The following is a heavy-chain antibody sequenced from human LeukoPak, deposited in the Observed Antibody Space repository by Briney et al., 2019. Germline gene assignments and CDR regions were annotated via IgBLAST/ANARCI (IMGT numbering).Heavy chain of an antibody. V-gene: IGHV4-30-4*07. CDR1: GGSISSGGYS. CDR2: IYYTGST. Sequence: PSETLSLTCTVSGGSISSGGYSWSWIRQPPGKGLEWIGYIYYTGSTFYNPSLESRVTISVDTSKNQFSLKLSSVTAADTAMYYCARDFYYGSGSQYYFDCWGQGTLVTVSS. CDR3: ARDFYYGSGSQYYFDC. J-gene: IGHJ4*02. D-gene: IGHD3-10*01.